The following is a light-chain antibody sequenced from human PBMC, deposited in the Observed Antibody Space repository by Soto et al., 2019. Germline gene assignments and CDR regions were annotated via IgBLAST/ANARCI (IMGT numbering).Light chain of an antibody. V-gene: IGKV3-20*01. J-gene: IGKJ2*01. Sequence: EIVLTQSPGTLSLSPGERATLSCRASQSFSSSYLAWYRQKPGQAPTLLIYGASSRATGIPDRFSGSGSGTDFTPTISRLEPEDFAVYFCHQYGSALPYTFGQGTKLEIK. CDR3: HQYGSALPYT. CDR1: QSFSSSY. CDR2: GAS.